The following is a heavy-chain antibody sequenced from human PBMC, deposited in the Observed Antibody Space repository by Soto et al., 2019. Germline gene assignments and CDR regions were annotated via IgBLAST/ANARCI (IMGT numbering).Heavy chain of an antibody. D-gene: IGHD4-4*01. V-gene: IGHV3-53*04. CDR1: GFTVSRNY. CDR3: ARGGNPNYY. CDR2: IYSGGST. J-gene: IGHJ4*02. Sequence: EVQLEESGGGLVQPGGSLGLSCVVSGFTVSRNYMSWVRQAPGKGLEWVSVIYSGGSTYYADSVKGRFTISRHNSKNTLYLQMNSLRAEDTAVYYCARGGNPNYYWGQGTLVTVSS.